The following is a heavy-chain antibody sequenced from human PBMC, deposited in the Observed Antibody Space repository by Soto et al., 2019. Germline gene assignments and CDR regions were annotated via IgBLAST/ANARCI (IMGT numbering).Heavy chain of an antibody. D-gene: IGHD3-3*01. CDR3: ARDCNDFWSGHFDD. CDR1: GFRFSDYS. Sequence: PGGCLRLSCAAAGFRFSDYSMNWVRQAPGRGLEWVSYISSSSFTIHYADSVEGRFAISRDNAKNSLYLQMNSLRAEDTAVYYCARDCNDFWSGHFDDWGQGALVTVSS. J-gene: IGHJ4*02. V-gene: IGHV3-48*01. CDR2: ISSSSFTI.